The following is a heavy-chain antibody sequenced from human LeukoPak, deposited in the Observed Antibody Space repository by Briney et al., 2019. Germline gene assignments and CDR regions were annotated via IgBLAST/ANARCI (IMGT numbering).Heavy chain of an antibody. CDR2: IKQDGSEK. Sequence: GGSLRLSCAASGFTFNNYWMSWVRQAPGKGLEWVANIKQDGSEKYYVDSVKGRFTISRDNAKNSLYLQINSLRADDTAVYYCARVSGVYYYNYGMDVWGQGTTVTVSS. CDR3: ARVSGVYYYNYGMDV. V-gene: IGHV3-7*01. D-gene: IGHD6-25*01. CDR1: GFTFNNYW. J-gene: IGHJ6*02.